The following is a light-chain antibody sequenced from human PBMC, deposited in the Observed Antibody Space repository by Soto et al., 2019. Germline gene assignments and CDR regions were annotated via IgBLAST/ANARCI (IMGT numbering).Light chain of an antibody. CDR1: SSNIGSTA. Sequence: QSVLTQPPSASGTPGQRVTISCSGSSSNIGSTAVNWYQQLPGTAPRLLIYTNNQRPSGVPDRFSGSKSGTSASLAISGLQSEDEADYYCAAWHDSLNGYVFGTGTKLTVL. CDR2: TNN. V-gene: IGLV1-44*01. J-gene: IGLJ1*01. CDR3: AAWHDSLNGYV.